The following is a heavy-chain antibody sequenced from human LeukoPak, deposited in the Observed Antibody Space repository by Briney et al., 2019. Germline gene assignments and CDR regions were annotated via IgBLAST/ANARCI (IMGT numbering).Heavy chain of an antibody. D-gene: IGHD1-26*01. J-gene: IGHJ4*02. V-gene: IGHV3-30*02. CDR3: ARGPLVGAQEDYFDY. CDR2: IRYDGSNK. Sequence: GGSLRLSCAASGFTFSSYGMHWVRQAPGKGLEWVAFIRYDGSNKYYADSVKGRFTISRDNSKNSLYLQMNSLRAEDTAVYYCARGPLVGAQEDYFDYWGQEPLVTVSS. CDR1: GFTFSSYG.